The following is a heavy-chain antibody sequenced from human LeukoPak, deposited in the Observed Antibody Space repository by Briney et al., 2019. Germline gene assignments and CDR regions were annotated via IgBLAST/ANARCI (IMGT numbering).Heavy chain of an antibody. D-gene: IGHD1-1*01. Sequence: SVRVSCKASGGTFSSYAISWVRQAPGQGLEWMGRIIPILGIANYAQKFQGRVTITADKSTSTAYMELSSLRSEDTAVYYCARVGDGMSNDYWGQGTLVTVSS. CDR2: IIPILGIA. J-gene: IGHJ4*02. V-gene: IGHV1-69*04. CDR1: GGTFSSYA. CDR3: ARVGDGMSNDY.